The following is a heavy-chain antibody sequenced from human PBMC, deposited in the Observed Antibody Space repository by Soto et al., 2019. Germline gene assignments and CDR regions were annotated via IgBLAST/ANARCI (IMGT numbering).Heavy chain of an antibody. J-gene: IGHJ4*02. CDR3: TRGPRPSSVGTRAF. D-gene: IGHD6-13*01. CDR1: GFVFEMYW. Sequence: PGGSLRLSCAASGFVFEMYWMHWVRQTPGKGPEWVSRISDDGARTDYADSVKGRFTISRDNAKNSLYLQMNSLRAEDTAVYYCTRGPRPSSVGTRAFWGRGALVTVSS. V-gene: IGHV3-74*01. CDR2: ISDDGART.